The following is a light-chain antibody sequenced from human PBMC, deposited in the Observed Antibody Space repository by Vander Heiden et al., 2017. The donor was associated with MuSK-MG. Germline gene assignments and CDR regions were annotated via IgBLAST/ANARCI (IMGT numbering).Light chain of an antibody. CDR3: QKYNSALIT. CDR1: QGISNY. CDR2: AAS. J-gene: IGKJ5*01. Sequence: DIQLTQSPSSLSASVGDRVTITCRASQGISNYLAWYQQKPGKVPKLLIYAASTLQSGVPARFSGSGSGTDFTLTISSLQPEDVATYYCQKYNSALITFGQGTRLEIK. V-gene: IGKV1-27*01.